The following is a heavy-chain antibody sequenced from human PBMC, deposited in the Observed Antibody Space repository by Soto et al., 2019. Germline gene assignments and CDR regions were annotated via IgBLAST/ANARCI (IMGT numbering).Heavy chain of an antibody. V-gene: IGHV4-59*11. CDR2: TYFRGSA. CDR1: GVSITSHY. Sequence: SETLSLTCDVSGVSITSHYWNWIRQSPGMGLEWIGSTYFRGSASYNPSLKSRVTISLDTSKDQLSLTLSAVTAADLAVYYCARDLRSRGWFDPWGPGILVTVSS. J-gene: IGHJ5*02. CDR3: ARDLRSRGWFDP.